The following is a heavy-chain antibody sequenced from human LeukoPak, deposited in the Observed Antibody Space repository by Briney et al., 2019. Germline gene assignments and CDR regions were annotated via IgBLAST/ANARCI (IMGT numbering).Heavy chain of an antibody. Sequence: PGGSLRLSCAASGFTFSRHWMTWVRQAPGKGLEWVAYIQQDGSETYYADSVKGRFTISRDNAKNSLHLQMNSLRVEDTAVYYCARDGGGLDYWGQGSQVTVSS. J-gene: IGHJ4*02. CDR3: ARDGGGLDY. V-gene: IGHV3-7*01. CDR2: IQQDGSET. D-gene: IGHD3-16*01. CDR1: GFTFSRHW.